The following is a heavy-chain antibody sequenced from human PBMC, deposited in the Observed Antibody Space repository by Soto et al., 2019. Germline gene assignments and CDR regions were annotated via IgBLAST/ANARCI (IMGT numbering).Heavy chain of an antibody. J-gene: IGHJ6*02. D-gene: IGHD2-2*01. CDR1: GYTFTGYY. CDR3: ARDLYCSSTSCDPNYYGMDV. Sequence: ASVKVSCKASGYTFTGYYMHWVRQAPGQGLEWMGWINPNSGGTNYAQKFQGRVTMTRDTSISTAYMELSRLRSDDTAVYYCARDLYCSSTSCDPNYYGMDVWGQGTTVTVSS. V-gene: IGHV1-2*02. CDR2: INPNSGGT.